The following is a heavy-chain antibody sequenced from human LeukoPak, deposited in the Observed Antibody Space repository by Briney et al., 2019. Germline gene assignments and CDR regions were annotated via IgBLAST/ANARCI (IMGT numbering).Heavy chain of an antibody. CDR2: INPNSGGT. CDR1: GYTFTGYY. Sequence: GASVKVSCKASGYTFTGYYIHWVRQAPGQGLEWMGWINPNSGGTNYAQKFQDRVTVTRDTSVSTGYMELSRLRSDDTAVYYCARGRGGDDYADSWGQGTLVTVSS. CDR3: ARGRGGDDYADS. D-gene: IGHD4-17*01. J-gene: IGHJ4*02. V-gene: IGHV1-2*02.